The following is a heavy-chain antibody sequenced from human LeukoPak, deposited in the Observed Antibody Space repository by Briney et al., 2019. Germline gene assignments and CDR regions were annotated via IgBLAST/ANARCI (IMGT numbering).Heavy chain of an antibody. J-gene: IGHJ4*02. D-gene: IGHD6-13*01. V-gene: IGHV4-39*07. CDR1: GGSISSSSYY. CDR3: ASGYSSSWYLVLGC. Sequence: SSETLSLTCTVSGGSISSSSYYWGWIRQPPGKGLEWIGSIYYSGNTYYNPSLKSRVTISVDTSKNQFSLKLSSVTAADTAVYYCASGYSSSWYLVLGCWGQGTLVTVSS. CDR2: IYYSGNT.